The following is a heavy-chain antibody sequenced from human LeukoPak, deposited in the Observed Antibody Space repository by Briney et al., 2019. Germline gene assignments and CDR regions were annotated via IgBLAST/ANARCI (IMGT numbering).Heavy chain of an antibody. CDR1: GFTFTTYW. D-gene: IGHD6-13*01. CDR3: ARGIAAAGLADYYYYYYYMDV. Sequence: GGSLRLSCAASGFTFTTYWVSWVRQAPGKGLEWVANIKQDGSEKYYVDSVKGRFTISRDNAKNSLYLQMNSLRAEDTAVYYCARGIAAAGLADYYYYYYYMDVWGKGTTVTVSS. J-gene: IGHJ6*03. CDR2: IKQDGSEK. V-gene: IGHV3-7*01.